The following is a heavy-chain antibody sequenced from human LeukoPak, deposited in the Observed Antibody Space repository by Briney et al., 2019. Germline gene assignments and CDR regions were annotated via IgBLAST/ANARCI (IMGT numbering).Heavy chain of an antibody. CDR1: GFTFSSYA. J-gene: IGHJ5*02. CDR2: ISYDGSNK. CDR3: ARDSMVENNWFDP. D-gene: IGHD3-10*01. Sequence: PGGSLRLSCAASGFTFSSYAMHWVRQAPGKGLEWVAVISYDGSNKYYADSVKGRFTISRDNSKNTPYLQMNSLRAEDTAVYYCARDSMVENNWFDPWGQGTLVTVSS. V-gene: IGHV3-30-3*01.